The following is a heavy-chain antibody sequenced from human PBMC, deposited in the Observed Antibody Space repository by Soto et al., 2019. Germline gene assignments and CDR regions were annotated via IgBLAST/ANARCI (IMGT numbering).Heavy chain of an antibody. Sequence: GGSLRLSCTSSGLTFGDSAMSWFRQAPGEGLEWVGFIRSKTYGGTTEYAASVKGRFTISRDDSKSIAYLQMNSLKTEDTAVYYCAQGGYYYDSSGYLTVDYLYYAMDVWAKGPRSPSP. J-gene: IGHJ6*02. CDR2: IRSKTYGGTT. CDR1: GLTFGDSA. V-gene: IGHV3-49*03. D-gene: IGHD3-22*01. CDR3: AQGGYYYDSSGYLTVDYLYYAMDV.